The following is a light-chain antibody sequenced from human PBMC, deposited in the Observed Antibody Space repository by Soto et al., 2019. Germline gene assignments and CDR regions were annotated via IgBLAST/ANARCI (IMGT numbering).Light chain of an antibody. CDR3: SSCTTTSVI. Sequence: QSALTQPASVSGSPGQSITISCTGTRSDVGAYNFISWYQQHPGKAPKLIIYEVSNRPSGVSNRFSGSKSGNTASLTISGLQAEDEADYYCSSCTTTSVIFGGGTKLTVL. J-gene: IGLJ2*01. CDR1: RSDVGAYNF. CDR2: EVS. V-gene: IGLV2-14*01.